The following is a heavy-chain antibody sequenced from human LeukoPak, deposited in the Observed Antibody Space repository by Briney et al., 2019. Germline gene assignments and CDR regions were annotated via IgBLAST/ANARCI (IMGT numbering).Heavy chain of an antibody. CDR3: ARVGIAARTLYNWFDP. CDR2: ITSSSSYT. V-gene: IGHV3-21*01. Sequence: GGSLRLSCAASGFTFSSYNMNWVRQAPGKGLEWVSSITSSSSYTFYADSVKGRFTISRDNAKNSLYLQMNSLRAEDTAVYYCARVGIAARTLYNWFDPWGQGTLVTVSS. J-gene: IGHJ5*02. CDR1: GFTFSSYN. D-gene: IGHD6-6*01.